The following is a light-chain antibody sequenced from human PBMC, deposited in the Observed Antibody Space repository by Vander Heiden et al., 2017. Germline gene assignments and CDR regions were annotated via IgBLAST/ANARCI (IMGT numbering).Light chain of an antibody. CDR3: QSTDSSDTYVV. V-gene: IGLV3-25*03. J-gene: IGLJ2*01. CDR2: KDS. CDR1: ALPKQY. Sequence: SYELTQPPSVSVSPGQTARITCSGDALPKQYAYWYQQKPGQAPVLLIYKDSERPSGIPERFSGSSSGTTVTLTISGVQAEDEADYYCQSTDSSDTYVVFAGGTKLTVL.